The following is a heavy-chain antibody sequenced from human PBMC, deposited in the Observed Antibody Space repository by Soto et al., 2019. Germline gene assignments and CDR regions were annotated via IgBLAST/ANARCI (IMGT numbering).Heavy chain of an antibody. Sequence: QVQLVESGGGVVQPGRSLRLSCAASGFIFSSYTMHWVRQAPGKGLEWVAFISYDGSNKYYADSVKGRFTISRDNSKNTLYLQMNSLRPEDTAVYYCAKQHLGYCSSTSCSLDYWGQGTLVTVSS. CDR1: GFIFSSYT. CDR3: AKQHLGYCSSTSCSLDY. J-gene: IGHJ4*02. V-gene: IGHV3-30*18. CDR2: ISYDGSNK. D-gene: IGHD2-2*01.